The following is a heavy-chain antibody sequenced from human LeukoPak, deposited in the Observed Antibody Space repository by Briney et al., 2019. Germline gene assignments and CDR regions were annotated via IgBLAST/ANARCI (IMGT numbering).Heavy chain of an antibody. CDR2: ISSTSSSI. Sequence: GGSLRLSCAASGFTFSSYSMNWVRQAPGTGLEWVSSISSTSSSITYADSVKGRFTISRDNAKNSLYLQMNSLRAEDTAVYYCASTNMVRGVTSYYYYMDVWGKGTTVTISS. J-gene: IGHJ6*03. V-gene: IGHV3-21*01. D-gene: IGHD3-10*01. CDR1: GFTFSSYS. CDR3: ASTNMVRGVTSYYYYMDV.